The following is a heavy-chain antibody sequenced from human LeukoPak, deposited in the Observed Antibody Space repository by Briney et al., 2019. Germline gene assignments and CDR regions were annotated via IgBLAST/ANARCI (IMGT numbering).Heavy chain of an antibody. J-gene: IGHJ3*01. Sequence: GASVKVSCKSSGGTISTHAINWVRQAPGQGLEWMGRIIPILSQTNYALKFRGRFTMTADESTNTAYMELSSLKSEDTAVYFCAKVRGSDAFDLWGQGTIVTVSS. V-gene: IGHV1-69*11. CDR1: GGTISTHA. CDR3: AKVRGSDAFDL. CDR2: IIPILSQT. D-gene: IGHD3-10*01.